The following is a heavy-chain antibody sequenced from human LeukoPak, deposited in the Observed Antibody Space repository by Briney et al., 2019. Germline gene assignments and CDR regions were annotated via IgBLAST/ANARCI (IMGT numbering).Heavy chain of an antibody. Sequence: ASVKVSCKASGYTFTGYYMHWVRQAPGQGLEWMGWINPNSGGTNYAQKFQGRVTMTRDTSISTAYMELTRLRSDDTAVYYCARGYYGSGTYYPYYYYMDVWGKGTAVTISS. CDR1: GYTFTGYY. CDR2: INPNSGGT. CDR3: ARGYYGSGTYYPYYYYMDV. J-gene: IGHJ6*03. V-gene: IGHV1-2*02. D-gene: IGHD3-10*01.